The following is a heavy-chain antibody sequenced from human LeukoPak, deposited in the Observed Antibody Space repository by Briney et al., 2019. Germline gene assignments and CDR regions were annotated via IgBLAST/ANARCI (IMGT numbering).Heavy chain of an antibody. CDR1: GYTFTTYV. CDR3: ARDRSYGDY. V-gene: IGHV1-3*01. J-gene: IGHJ4*02. Sequence: ASVKVSCKASGYTFTTYVIHWVRQAPGQGLEWMGWTNAGHGNTEYSPRFEGRLIITTDTSASTVYMELSGLRREDTAVFYCARDRSYGDYWGQGTLVTVSS. D-gene: IGHD3-16*01. CDR2: TNAGHGNT.